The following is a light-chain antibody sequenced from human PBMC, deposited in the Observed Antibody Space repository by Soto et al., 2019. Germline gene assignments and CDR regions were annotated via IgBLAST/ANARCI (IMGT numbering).Light chain of an antibody. V-gene: IGKV1-9*01. J-gene: IGKJ1*01. CDR3: QQLNSYPRT. CDR1: QGISSY. Sequence: DIQLTQSPSVLSASVGDRVTITCRASQGISSYLAWYQQKPGKAPKLLIYAASALQSGVPSSFSGSGSGTEFTLTISRLQPEDCATYSCQQLNSYPRTFGQGTKGEIK. CDR2: AAS.